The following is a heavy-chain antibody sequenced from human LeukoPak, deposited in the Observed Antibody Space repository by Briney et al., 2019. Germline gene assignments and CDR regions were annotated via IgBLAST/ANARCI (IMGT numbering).Heavy chain of an antibody. D-gene: IGHD6-6*01. CDR1: GGTFSSYA. J-gene: IGHJ6*03. Sequence: ASVKVSCKASGGTFSSYAISWVRQAPGQGLEWMGGIIPIFGTANYAQKFQSRVTITTDESTSTAYMELSSLRSEDTAVYYCARDSSSNFHYYYYMDVWGKGTTVTVSS. CDR2: IIPIFGTA. V-gene: IGHV1-69*05. CDR3: ARDSSSNFHYYYYMDV.